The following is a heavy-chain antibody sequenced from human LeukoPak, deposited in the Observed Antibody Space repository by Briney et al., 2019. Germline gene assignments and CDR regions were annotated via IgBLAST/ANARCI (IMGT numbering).Heavy chain of an antibody. V-gene: IGHV3-21*01. CDR1: GFTFSSYN. D-gene: IGHD5-24*01. CDR3: AGENYPRGCGY. CDR2: ISSSSSYI. Sequence: GGSLTLSCAASGFTFSSYNMNWLRQAPGKALEWVSSISSSSSYIYYADSVKGRFTISRENAKHSLYLQMNSLRAEDTAVYYCAGENYPRGCGYWGQGTLVTVSS. J-gene: IGHJ4*02.